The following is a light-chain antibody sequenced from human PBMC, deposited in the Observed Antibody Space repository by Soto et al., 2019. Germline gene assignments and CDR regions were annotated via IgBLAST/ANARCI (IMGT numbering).Light chain of an antibody. CDR2: DAS. V-gene: IGKV3-11*01. J-gene: IGKJ4*01. CDR1: QSVSSY. CDR3: QQRSNWPLT. Sequence: EIVLTQSPATLSLSPGERATLSCRASQSVSSYLAWYQQKPGQAPRLLIYDASNRATGIPARFSGSGSGTDFTLTINSLEPEDFAVYYCQQRSNWPLTSGGGTKVEIK.